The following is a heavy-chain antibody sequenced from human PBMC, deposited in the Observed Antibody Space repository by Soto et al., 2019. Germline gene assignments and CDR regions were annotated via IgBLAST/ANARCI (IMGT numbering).Heavy chain of an antibody. D-gene: IGHD1-26*01. CDR2: IKSKTNGGTT. V-gene: IGHV3-15*07. CDR1: GFTFTNAW. CDR3: TTALSVGSSGY. Sequence: GGSLRLSCAGSGFTFTNAWMNWVRQAPGKGLEWVGRIKSKTNGGTTDYAAPVKGRFTISRDDSKTTLYLQMNSLKTEDTAVYYCTTALSVGSSGYWGQGTLVTVSS. J-gene: IGHJ4*02.